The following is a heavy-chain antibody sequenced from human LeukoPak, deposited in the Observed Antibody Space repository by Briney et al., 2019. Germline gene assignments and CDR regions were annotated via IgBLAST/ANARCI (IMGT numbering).Heavy chain of an antibody. CDR3: ARGRWRYCSSTSCYTRWFDP. CDR1: GGSFSGYY. D-gene: IGHD2-2*02. V-gene: IGHV4-34*01. CDR2: INHSGST. Sequence: PSETLSLTCAVYGGSFSGYYWSWIRQPPGEGLEWIGEINHSGSTNYNPSLKSRVTISVDTSKNQFSLKLSSVTAADTAVYYCARGRWRYCSSTSCYTRWFDPWGQGTLVTVSS. J-gene: IGHJ5*02.